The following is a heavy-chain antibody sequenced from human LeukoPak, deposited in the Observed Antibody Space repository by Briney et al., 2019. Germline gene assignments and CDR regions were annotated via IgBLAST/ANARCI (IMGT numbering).Heavy chain of an antibody. CDR1: GYTFTSYG. J-gene: IGHJ5*02. V-gene: IGHV1-18*01. CDR2: ISAYNGNT. CDR3: ARDGIVVVPAAIVVGWFDP. D-gene: IGHD2-2*02. Sequence: ASVKVSCKASGYTFTSYGISWVRQAPGQGLEWMGWISAYNGNTNYAQKLQGRVTMTTDTSTSTAYMELRSLRSDDTAVYYCARDGIVVVPAAIVVGWFDPWGQGTLVTVSS.